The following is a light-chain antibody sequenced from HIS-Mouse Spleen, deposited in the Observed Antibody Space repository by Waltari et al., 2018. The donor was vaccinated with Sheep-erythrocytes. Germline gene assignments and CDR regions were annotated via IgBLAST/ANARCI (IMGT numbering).Light chain of an antibody. CDR1: KLGDKY. J-gene: IGLJ2*01. CDR2: QDS. CDR3: QAWDSSTAV. V-gene: IGLV3-1*01. Sequence: SYELTQPPSVSVSPGQTASITCSGDKLGDKYACWYQQKPGQSPVLVIYQDSKRPSGIPGRLSGSNSSNTATLTISGTQAMDEADYYCQAWDSSTAVFGGGTKLTVL.